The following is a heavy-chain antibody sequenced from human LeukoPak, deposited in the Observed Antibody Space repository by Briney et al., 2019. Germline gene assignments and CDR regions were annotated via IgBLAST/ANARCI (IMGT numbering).Heavy chain of an antibody. Sequence: GASVKVSCKASGYTFTGYYMHWVRQATGQGLEWMGWMNPNSGNTGYAQKFQGRVTMTRNTSISTAYMELSSLRSEDTAVYYCARGEWLANAFDIWGQGTMVTVSS. CDR2: MNPNSGNT. CDR1: GYTFTGYY. CDR3: ARGEWLANAFDI. J-gene: IGHJ3*02. V-gene: IGHV1-8*02. D-gene: IGHD6-19*01.